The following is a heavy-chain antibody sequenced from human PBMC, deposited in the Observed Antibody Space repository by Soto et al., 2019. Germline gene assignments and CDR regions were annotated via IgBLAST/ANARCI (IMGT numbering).Heavy chain of an antibody. CDR2: ISPIFGTP. CDR1: GGTFSSYT. CDR3: ARVVVGSRLSLDY. V-gene: IGHV1-69*01. D-gene: IGHD1-26*01. J-gene: IGHJ4*02. Sequence: QVQLVQSGAEVKKPGSSVTVSCKASGGTFSSYTISWLRQAHGQGLEWLAGISPIFGTPIYAQKFQDRVTITADDSTMTAYMEMNRLTSEDTAVYYCARVVVGSRLSLDYWGQGTLVTISS.